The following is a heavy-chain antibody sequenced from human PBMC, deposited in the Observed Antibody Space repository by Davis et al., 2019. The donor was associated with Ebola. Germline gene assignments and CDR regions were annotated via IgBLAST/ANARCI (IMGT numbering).Heavy chain of an antibody. CDR3: ARGRNGGGDFCY. CDR1: GYTFNSHG. J-gene: IGHJ4*02. Sequence: AASVKVSCKASGYTFNSHGISWVRRAPGQGLEWMAWISAYNGHTNYAQKFQGRLTLTTDTSTSTAYMELRSLTSDDTAEYYCARGRNGGGDFCYWGQGTLVTVSS. V-gene: IGHV1-18*01. D-gene: IGHD3-3*01. CDR2: ISAYNGHT.